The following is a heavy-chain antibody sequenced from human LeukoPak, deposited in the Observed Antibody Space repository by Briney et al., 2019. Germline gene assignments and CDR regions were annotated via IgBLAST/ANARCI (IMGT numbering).Heavy chain of an antibody. D-gene: IGHD6-25*01. CDR2: IYSGGST. J-gene: IGHJ3*02. CDR1: GFTFSSYS. CDR3: ARDDRSDQRPHYAFDI. V-gene: IGHV3-53*01. Sequence: PGGSLRVSCAASGFTFSSYSMSWVRQAPGKGLEWVSVIYSGGSTYYADSVKGRFTISRDNSKNTLYLQMNSLRAEDTALYYCARDDRSDQRPHYAFDIWGHGAMVTVSS.